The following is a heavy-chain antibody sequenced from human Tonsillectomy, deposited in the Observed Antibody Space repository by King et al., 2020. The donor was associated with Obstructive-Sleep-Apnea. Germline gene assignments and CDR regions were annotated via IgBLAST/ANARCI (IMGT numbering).Heavy chain of an antibody. Sequence: QLVQSGVGVVQPGRSLRLSCAASVFTFISYAMHWVRQAPGKGLEWVAVISYDGSNKYYADSVKGRFTISRDNPKNTLYLQMNSLRAEDTAVYYCASYGSGLGYWGQGTLVTVSS. J-gene: IGHJ4*02. CDR2: ISYDGSNK. V-gene: IGHV3-30-3*01. CDR1: VFTFISYA. D-gene: IGHD3-10*01. CDR3: ASYGSGLGY.